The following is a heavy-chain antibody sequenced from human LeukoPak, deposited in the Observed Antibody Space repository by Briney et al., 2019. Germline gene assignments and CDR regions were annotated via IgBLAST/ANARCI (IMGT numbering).Heavy chain of an antibody. CDR2: ITSRGSTI. V-gene: IGHV3-48*01. D-gene: IGHD6-13*01. CDR3: ARDVSSSWYGVGYYYYYMDV. CDR1: GFSFDDYA. Sequence: GGSLRLSCAASGFSFDDYAMNWVRQAPGKGLEWVSYITSRGSTIYYADSVKGRFTISRDNSKNTLYLQMNSLRAEDTAVYYCARDVSSSWYGVGYYYYYMDVWGKGTTVTVSS. J-gene: IGHJ6*03.